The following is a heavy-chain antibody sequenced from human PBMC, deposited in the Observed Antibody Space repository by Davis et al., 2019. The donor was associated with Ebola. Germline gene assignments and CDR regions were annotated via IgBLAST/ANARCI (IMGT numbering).Heavy chain of an antibody. D-gene: IGHD6-6*01. Sequence: ASVKVSCKASGYTFTSYGISWVRQAPGQGLEWMGWISAYNGNTNYAQKFQGRVTMTRDTSISTAYMELSRLRSDDTAVYYCARGEKIAARPFADYWGQGTLVTVSS. J-gene: IGHJ4*02. V-gene: IGHV1-18*01. CDR1: GYTFTSYG. CDR3: ARGEKIAARPFADY. CDR2: ISAYNGNT.